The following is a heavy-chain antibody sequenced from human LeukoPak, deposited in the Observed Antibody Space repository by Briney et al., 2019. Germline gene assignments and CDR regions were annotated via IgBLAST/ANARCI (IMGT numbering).Heavy chain of an antibody. CDR3: ARDYMWELPFDY. Sequence: GGSLRLSCAASGFTFSSYSMNWVRQAPGKGLEWVSSISSSSSYIYYADSVKGRFTISRDNAKNSLYLQMNSLRAEDTAVYYCARDYMWELPFDYWGQGTLVTVSS. CDR1: GFTFSSYS. D-gene: IGHD1-26*01. V-gene: IGHV3-21*01. J-gene: IGHJ4*02. CDR2: ISSSSSYI.